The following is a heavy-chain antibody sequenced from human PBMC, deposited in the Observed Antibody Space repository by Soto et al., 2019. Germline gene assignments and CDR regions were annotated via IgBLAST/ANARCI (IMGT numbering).Heavy chain of an antibody. V-gene: IGHV4-4*02. CDR3: ARYNAASGTYYFDY. Sequence: QVELQESGPGLVKPSGTLSLTCAVSGDSVSSRFWWSWVRQSPGKGLEWIGEIYHSGSANYNPSLKSRVTMSVYNSKNQFSLKLNSVTAADTAVYYCARYNAASGTYYFDYWGQGTLVTVSS. D-gene: IGHD6-13*01. CDR2: IYHSGSA. J-gene: IGHJ4*02. CDR1: GDSVSSRFW.